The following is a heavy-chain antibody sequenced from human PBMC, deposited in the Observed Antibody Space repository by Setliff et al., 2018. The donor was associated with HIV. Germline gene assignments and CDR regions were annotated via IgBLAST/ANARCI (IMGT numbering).Heavy chain of an antibody. CDR1: GGPLSGHY. V-gene: IGHV4-34*01. Sequence: SETLSLTCAVYGGPLSGHYWSWIRQPPGQGLEWIGETSHSGKTNYNPSLKSRVTISVDTSKNQFSLKLTSVTAADTAVYYCVTSSSWSSRLNFWGPGMLGTAPQ. D-gene: IGHD2-2*01. J-gene: IGHJ4*02. CDR2: TSHSGKT. CDR3: VTSSSWSSRLNF.